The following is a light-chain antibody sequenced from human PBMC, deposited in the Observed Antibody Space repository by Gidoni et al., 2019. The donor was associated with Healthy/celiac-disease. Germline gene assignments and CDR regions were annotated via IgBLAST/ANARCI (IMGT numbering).Light chain of an antibody. CDR1: SSQFGSYNL. CDR2: EGS. Sequence: QSALTEPASVSGSPGHSITISCTGTSSQFGSYNLVSWYHQHQGKAPTLMIYEGSERPSGVSTRFSGSKSGNTASLTISGLPEDEADYYCGSYAGSSTLVFGGGTKLTVL. J-gene: IGLJ3*02. V-gene: IGLV2-23*01. CDR3: GSYAGSSTLV.